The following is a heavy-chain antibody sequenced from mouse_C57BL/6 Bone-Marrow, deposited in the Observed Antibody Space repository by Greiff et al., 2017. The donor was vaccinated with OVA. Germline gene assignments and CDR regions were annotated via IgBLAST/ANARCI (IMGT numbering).Heavy chain of an antibody. V-gene: IGHV5-12*01. CDR3: ARQNYDGYFLFAY. CDR2: ISNGGGST. J-gene: IGHJ3*01. D-gene: IGHD2-3*01. Sequence: EVQGVESGGGLVQPGGSLKLSCAASGFTFSDYYMYWVRQTPEKRLEWVAYISNGGGSTYYPDTVKGRFTISRDNAKNTLYLQMSRLKSEDTAMYYCARQNYDGYFLFAYWGQGTLVTVSA. CDR1: GFTFSDYY.